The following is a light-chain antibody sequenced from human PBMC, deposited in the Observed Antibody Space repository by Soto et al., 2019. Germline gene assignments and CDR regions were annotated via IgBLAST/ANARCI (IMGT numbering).Light chain of an antibody. Sequence: IQMTQSPSSVSASVVDRVTITCRASQGISSYLAWYQQKPGKAPKLLIYAASTLQSGVPSRFSGSGSGTDFTLTISCLQSEDFATYYCQQYYSYSWTFGQGTKVDI. CDR2: AAS. CDR1: QGISSY. J-gene: IGKJ1*01. CDR3: QQYYSYSWT. V-gene: IGKV1-8*01.